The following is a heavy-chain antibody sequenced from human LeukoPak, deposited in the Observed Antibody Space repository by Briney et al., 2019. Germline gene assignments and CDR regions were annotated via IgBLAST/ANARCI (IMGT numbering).Heavy chain of an antibody. CDR1: GGSISSYY. D-gene: IGHD5-18*01. J-gene: IGHJ6*02. Sequence: SETLSLTCTVSGGSISSYYWSWIRQPAGKGLEWIGRIYTSGSTNYNPSLKSRVTMSVDTSKNQFSLKLSSVTAADTAVYYCARHESRFTKIRGYGTRPKYGMDVWGQGTTVTVSS. V-gene: IGHV4-4*07. CDR2: IYTSGST. CDR3: ARHESRFTKIRGYGTRPKYGMDV.